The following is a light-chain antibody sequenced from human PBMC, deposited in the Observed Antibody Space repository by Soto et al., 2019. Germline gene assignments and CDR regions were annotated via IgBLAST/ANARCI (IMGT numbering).Light chain of an antibody. CDR2: DVS. CDR1: QNISNY. J-gene: IGKJ1*01. Sequence: IVLTQSPATLSLSPVKRATLSFMASQNISNYLIWYQQKPGQAPRLLIYDVSNRATGIPARFSGSGSGTDFTLTISSLEPEDFAVYYCQQRSNWPRTFGQGTKVDIK. V-gene: IGKV3-11*01. CDR3: QQRSNWPRT.